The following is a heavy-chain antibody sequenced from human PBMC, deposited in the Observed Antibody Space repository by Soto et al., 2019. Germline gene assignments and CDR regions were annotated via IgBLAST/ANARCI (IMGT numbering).Heavy chain of an antibody. CDR2: IYHSGST. CDR1: GGSISSGGYS. CDR3: ARAPTMVRGVSFDY. D-gene: IGHD3-10*01. Sequence: KASETLSLTCAVSGGSISSGGYSWSWIRQPPGKGLEWIGYIYHSGSTYYNPSLKSRVTISVDRSKNQFSLKLSSVTAADTAVYYCARAPTMVRGVSFDYWGQGTLVTVSS. J-gene: IGHJ4*02. V-gene: IGHV4-30-2*01.